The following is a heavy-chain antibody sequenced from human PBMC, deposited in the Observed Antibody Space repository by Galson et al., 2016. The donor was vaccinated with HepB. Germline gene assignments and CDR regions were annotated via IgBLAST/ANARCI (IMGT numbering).Heavy chain of an antibody. V-gene: IGHV3-7*04. CDR2: IKQDGSEK. Sequence: SLRLSCAASGFTFSSYWMSWVRQAPGKGLEWVANIKQDGSEKYYVDSVKGRFTISRDNAKNSLYLQMNSLRAEDTAVYYCARDKGDGTGYYFDYWGQGTLVTVSS. CDR1: GFTFSSYW. D-gene: IGHD2-8*02. J-gene: IGHJ4*02. CDR3: ARDKGDGTGYYFDY.